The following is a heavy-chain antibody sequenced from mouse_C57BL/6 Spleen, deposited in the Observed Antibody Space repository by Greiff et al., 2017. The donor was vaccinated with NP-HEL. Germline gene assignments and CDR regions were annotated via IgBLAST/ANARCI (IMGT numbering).Heavy chain of an antibody. V-gene: IGHV5-12*01. CDR2: ISNGGGST. D-gene: IGHD2-4*01. CDR1: GFTFSDYY. Sequence: EVKLMESGGGLVQPGGSLKLSCAASGFTFSDYYMYWVRQTPEKRLEWVAYISNGGGSTYYPDTVKGRFTISRDNAKNTLYLQMSRLKSEDTAMYYCASDWGFAYWGQGTLVTVSA. CDR3: ASDWGFAY. J-gene: IGHJ3*01.